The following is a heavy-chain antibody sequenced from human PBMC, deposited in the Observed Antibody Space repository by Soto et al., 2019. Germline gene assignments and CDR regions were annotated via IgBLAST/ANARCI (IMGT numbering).Heavy chain of an antibody. D-gene: IGHD3-22*01. CDR1: GGSISSSSYY. CDR3: ARLGYYDSSGYFLFDY. Sequence: QLQLQESGPGLVKPSETLSLTCTVSGGSISSSSYYWGWIRQPPGKGLEWIGSIYYSGSTYYNPSLTRRVTVSVDTSKNQFSLKLSSVTAADTAVYYCARLGYYDSSGYFLFDYWGQGTLVTVSS. J-gene: IGHJ4*02. V-gene: IGHV4-39*01. CDR2: IYYSGST.